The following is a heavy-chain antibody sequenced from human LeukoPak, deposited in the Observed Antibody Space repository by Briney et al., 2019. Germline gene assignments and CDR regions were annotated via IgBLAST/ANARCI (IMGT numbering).Heavy chain of an antibody. CDR1: RFTFSSYA. CDR3: ARDPVGTFGELLPDY. J-gene: IGHJ4*02. D-gene: IGHD3-10*01. CDR2: ISSNGGST. Sequence: TGGSLRLSCAASRFTFSSYAMHWVRQAPGKGLEYVSAISSNGGSTYYANSVKGRFTISRDNSKNTLYLQMGSLRAEDMAVCYCARDPVGTFGELLPDYWGQGTLVTVSS. V-gene: IGHV3-64*01.